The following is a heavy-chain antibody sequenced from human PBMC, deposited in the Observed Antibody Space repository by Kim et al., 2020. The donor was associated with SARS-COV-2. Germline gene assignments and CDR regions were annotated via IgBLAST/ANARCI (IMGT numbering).Heavy chain of an antibody. V-gene: IGHV1-46*01. D-gene: IGHD3-10*01. CDR3: AREFGATFYFDY. Sequence: FPQKFQGRVTMTRDTSTSTVYMELSSLRSDDTAVYYCAREFGATFYFDYWGQGSLVTVSS. J-gene: IGHJ4*02.